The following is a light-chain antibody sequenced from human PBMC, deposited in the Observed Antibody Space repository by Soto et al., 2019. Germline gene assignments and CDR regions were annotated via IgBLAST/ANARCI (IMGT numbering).Light chain of an antibody. Sequence: QSALTQPASVSGSPGQSITISCTGTSSDIGYYNYVSWYRQHPGKAPKLMIYEVSNRPSGASYRFSGSKSGNTASLAISGLQAEDEADYYCSSYTTSSTQVFGGGTKVTVL. CDR2: EVS. CDR3: SSYTTSSTQV. CDR1: SSDIGYYNY. J-gene: IGLJ3*02. V-gene: IGLV2-14*01.